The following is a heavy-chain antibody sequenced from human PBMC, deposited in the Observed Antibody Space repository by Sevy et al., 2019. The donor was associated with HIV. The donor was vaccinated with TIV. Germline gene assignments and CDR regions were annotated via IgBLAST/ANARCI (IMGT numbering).Heavy chain of an antibody. J-gene: IGHJ6*02. CDR3: ARGAPNYYYGMDV. V-gene: IGHV4-59*01. CDR2: LYYSGRT. Sequence: SETLSLTCTVSGDSISGYYWNWIRQPPGKGLEWIGYLYYSGRTNYNPSLKSRVTISVDTSKNQFPLKLTSLTAADTAVYYCARGAPNYYYGMDVWGQGTTVTVSS. CDR1: GDSISGYY. D-gene: IGHD3-16*01.